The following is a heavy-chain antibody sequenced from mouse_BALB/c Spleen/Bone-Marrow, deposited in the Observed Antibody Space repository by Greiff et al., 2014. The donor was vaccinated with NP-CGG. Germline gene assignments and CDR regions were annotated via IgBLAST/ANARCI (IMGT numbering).Heavy chain of an antibody. CDR3: AVYYYGRSSFAY. J-gene: IGHJ3*01. V-gene: IGHV14-3*02. Sequence: VQLQQSGAELVKPGASVKLSCTASDFNIKDAYMHWVKQRPEQGLEWIGRIDPANVNTKYDTKFQGKATITADTSSKTAYLLLSSLKSEDTAVYYCAVYYYGRSSFAYWGQGTLVTVSA. CDR2: IDPANVNT. CDR1: DFNIKDAY. D-gene: IGHD1-1*01.